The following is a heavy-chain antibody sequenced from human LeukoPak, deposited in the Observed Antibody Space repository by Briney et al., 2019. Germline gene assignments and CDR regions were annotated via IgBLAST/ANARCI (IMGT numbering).Heavy chain of an antibody. CDR2: INSSSSYI. Sequence: GGSLRLSCAASGFTFSSYSMNWVRQAPGKGLEWVSSINSSSSYIYYADSVNGRFSISIDNAKYSLYLQMHSMRAEAKAVYYCARGGSSGWWAFDNWGQGTMVTVSS. J-gene: IGHJ3*02. D-gene: IGHD6-19*01. V-gene: IGHV3-21*01. CDR1: GFTFSSYS. CDR3: ARGGSSGWWAFDN.